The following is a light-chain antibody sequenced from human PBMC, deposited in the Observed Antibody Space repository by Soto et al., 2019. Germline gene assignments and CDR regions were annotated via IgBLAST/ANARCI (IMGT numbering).Light chain of an antibody. CDR1: QGVSAY. Sequence: IQMTQSPSSLSASVGDRVTITCRASQGVSAYLLWYQQRQGRAPKLLIYAASNLLSGVPSRIRGCGSGTNVTRTVSSLQPEDFATYDCQQSYRTPHTFGRGTKPETK. CDR3: QQSYRTPHT. V-gene: IGKV1-39*01. J-gene: IGKJ2*01. CDR2: AAS.